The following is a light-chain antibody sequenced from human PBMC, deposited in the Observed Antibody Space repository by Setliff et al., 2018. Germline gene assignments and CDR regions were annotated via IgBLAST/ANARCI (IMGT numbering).Light chain of an antibody. V-gene: IGLV1-51*01. CDR2: DNN. CDR3: GTWDSSLSAGYV. Sequence: ISCSGSSSNIGNNYVSWYQQLPGTAPKLLIYDNNKRPSGIPDRFSGSKSGTSATLGITGLQTGDEADYYCGTWDSSLSAGYVFGTGTRAPS. CDR1: SSNIGNNY. J-gene: IGLJ1*01.